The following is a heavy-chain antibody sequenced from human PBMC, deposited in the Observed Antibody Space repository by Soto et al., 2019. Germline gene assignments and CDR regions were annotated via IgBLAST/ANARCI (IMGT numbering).Heavy chain of an antibody. CDR1: GFTFSSYA. Sequence: GGSLRLSCAASGFTFSSYAMHWVRQAPGKGLEWVAVISYDGSNKYYADSVKGRFTISRDNSKNTLYLQMNSLRAEDTAVYYWARSGIWHYYYYGMDVWGQGTTVTVSS. J-gene: IGHJ6*02. V-gene: IGHV3-30-3*01. D-gene: IGHD3-3*02. CDR2: ISYDGSNK. CDR3: ARSGIWHYYYYGMDV.